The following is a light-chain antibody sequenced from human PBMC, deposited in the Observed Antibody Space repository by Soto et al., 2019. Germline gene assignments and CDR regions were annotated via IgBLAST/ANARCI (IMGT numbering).Light chain of an antibody. CDR3: QVWDGSSDHQV. CDR1: NIGSES. CDR2: YDS. V-gene: IGLV3-21*04. Sequence: SYELTQPPSVSVAPGKTATITCGGNNIGSESVHWYQHKPGQAPVLVIDYDSVRPSGIPGRFSGSNSGNTATLTISRVEAEDEADYYCQVWDGSSDHQVFGGGTKLTVL. J-gene: IGLJ3*02.